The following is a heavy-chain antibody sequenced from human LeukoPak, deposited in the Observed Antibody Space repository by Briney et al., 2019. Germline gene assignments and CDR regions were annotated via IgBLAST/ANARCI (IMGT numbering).Heavy chain of an antibody. CDR2: ISSNGANT. Sequence: PGESLTLSCSASGFSFSGYAMHWVRQAPGKGLEYVSVISSNGANTYYADSVKDRFTISRYNSKNTLYPQMSSPTTEDTDVYYCVRSSIYWGPGTLVTVSS. V-gene: IGHV3-64D*09. CDR1: GFSFSGYA. J-gene: IGHJ4*02. CDR3: VRSSIY.